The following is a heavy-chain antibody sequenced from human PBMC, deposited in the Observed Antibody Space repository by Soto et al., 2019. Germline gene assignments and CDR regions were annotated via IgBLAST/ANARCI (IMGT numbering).Heavy chain of an antibody. Sequence: QVQLVQSGAEVKKPGASVKVSCKVSGYTLTELSMHWVRQAPGKGLEWMGGFDPEDGETIYAQKFQGRVTMTEDTSTDTAYMELSSLRSEDTAVYYCATQLVGATTFFPYYYYGMDVWGQGTTVTVSS. D-gene: IGHD1-26*01. CDR3: ATQLVGATTFFPYYYYGMDV. CDR2: FDPEDGET. V-gene: IGHV1-24*01. CDR1: GYTLTELS. J-gene: IGHJ6*02.